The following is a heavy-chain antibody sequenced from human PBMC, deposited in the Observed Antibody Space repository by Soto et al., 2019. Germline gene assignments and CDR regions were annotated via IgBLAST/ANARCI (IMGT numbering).Heavy chain of an antibody. D-gene: IGHD2-21*01. CDR3: ARGPNSDC. CDR2: IYSGGNP. V-gene: IGHV3-53*01. CDR1: GFSVGGNY. Sequence: EERLVQSGGGLVQPGGSLRLSCAASGFSVGGNYMSWVRQAPGKGLELVSLIYSGGNPFYADSMKGRFTLSRDNSNNMLYLRMYSLRAEDTAVYYCARGPNSDCWGQGTLVIVSS. J-gene: IGHJ4*02.